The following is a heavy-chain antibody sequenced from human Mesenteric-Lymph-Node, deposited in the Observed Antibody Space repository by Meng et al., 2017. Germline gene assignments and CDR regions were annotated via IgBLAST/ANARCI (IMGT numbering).Heavy chain of an antibody. Sequence: VELGGTGGGLSQPGGSLRLSCAASGFSVSANYMTWVRQPPGKGLEWVSVIYSAGSTQYADSVMGRFTISRDNSKNTLFLQMNSLRAEDTAVYYCARGGAVPGFDYWGQGTLVTVSS. CDR1: GFSVSANY. CDR3: ARGGAVPGFDY. J-gene: IGHJ4*02. V-gene: IGHV3-53*02. D-gene: IGHD6-19*01. CDR2: IYSAGST.